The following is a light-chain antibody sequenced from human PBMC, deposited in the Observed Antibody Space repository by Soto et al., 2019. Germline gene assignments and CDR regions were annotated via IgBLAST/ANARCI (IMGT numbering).Light chain of an antibody. CDR2: GAS. CDR3: QQEGRAPRT. J-gene: IGKJ3*01. CDR1: QSVSSSY. V-gene: IGKV3-20*01. Sequence: EIVLTQSPGTLSLSPGERATLSCRASQSVSSSYLAWYQKKPGQSPRLLIYGASSRATGIPDRFSGSGSGTDFPLTIRRLEPEDFTVYYFQQEGRAPRTFGPGTKLDIK.